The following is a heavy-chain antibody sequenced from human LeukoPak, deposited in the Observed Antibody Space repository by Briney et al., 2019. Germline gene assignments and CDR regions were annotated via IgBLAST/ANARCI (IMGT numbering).Heavy chain of an antibody. Sequence: ESGPTLVNPTQTLTLTCTFSGFSLTTRTVGVGWFRQPPGKALEWLALIYRDDEKRYSPSLQSRLATTTDTSKNQVVLAMTNMDPVDTATYYCAHGLVGTWYFDLWGRGTLVTVSS. CDR1: GFSLTTRTVG. D-gene: IGHD2-2*01. J-gene: IGHJ2*01. CDR2: IYRDDEK. V-gene: IGHV2-5*02. CDR3: AHGLVGTWYFDL.